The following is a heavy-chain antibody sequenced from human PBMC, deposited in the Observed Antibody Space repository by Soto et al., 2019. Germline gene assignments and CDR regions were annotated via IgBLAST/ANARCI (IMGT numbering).Heavy chain of an antibody. CDR3: AKYSELPYEAYLQQ. CDR1: GFTFSVYA. D-gene: IGHD1-7*01. CDR2: ISSNGGRT. V-gene: IGHV3-23*01. J-gene: IGHJ1*01. Sequence: GGSLRLSCSASGFTFSVYAMSWVRQAPGKGLEWVSAISSNGGRTFYADSLRGRFTISRDNSKSALYLQMNNLRAEDTAIYYCAKYSELPYEAYLQQWGQGTLVTVSS.